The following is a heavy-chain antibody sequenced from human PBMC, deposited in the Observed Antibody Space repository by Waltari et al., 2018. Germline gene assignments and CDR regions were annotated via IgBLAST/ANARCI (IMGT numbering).Heavy chain of an antibody. D-gene: IGHD6-19*01. CDR2: ISGRGLST. J-gene: IGHJ4*02. V-gene: IGHV3-11*01. CDR3: AREASGWTPHFDN. Sequence: QVQLVESGGGLVKPGGSLRLSCAVSGFTFSDYFMTWIRQAPRNGLEWVSYISGRGLSTYYADSVKGRFTISRDNAKNSLYLQMNSLRDEDTAVYYCAREASGWTPHFDNWGQGTLVAVSS. CDR1: GFTFSDYF.